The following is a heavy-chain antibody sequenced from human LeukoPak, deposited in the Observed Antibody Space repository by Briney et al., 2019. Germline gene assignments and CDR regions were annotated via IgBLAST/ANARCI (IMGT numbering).Heavy chain of an antibody. CDR1: GFTFSSYE. CDR2: ISSSGSTI. V-gene: IGHV3-48*03. J-gene: IGHJ1*01. D-gene: IGHD6-13*01. Sequence: GGSLRLSCAASGFTFSSYEMNWVRQVPGKGLEWISHISSSGSTIYFADSVKGRFTISRDNAKNSLYLQMNSLRAEDTAVYYCARPSRPYRSSEYFQHWGQGTLVIVSS. CDR3: ARPSRPYRSSEYFQH.